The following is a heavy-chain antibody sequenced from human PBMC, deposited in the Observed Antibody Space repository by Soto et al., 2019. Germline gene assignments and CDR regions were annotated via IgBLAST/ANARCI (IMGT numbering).Heavy chain of an antibody. D-gene: IGHD6-13*01. J-gene: IGHJ6*02. CDR1: GFTFSSYS. CDR2: ISSSSSTI. Sequence: EVQLVESGGGLVQPGGSLRLSCAASGFTFSSYSMNWVRQAPGKGLEWVSYISSSSSTIYYADSVKGRFTISRDNAKNSLYLQMNGLRAEDTAVYYWARAEQLVPHYYYYGMDVWGQGTTVTVSS. V-gene: IGHV3-48*01. CDR3: ARAEQLVPHYYYYGMDV.